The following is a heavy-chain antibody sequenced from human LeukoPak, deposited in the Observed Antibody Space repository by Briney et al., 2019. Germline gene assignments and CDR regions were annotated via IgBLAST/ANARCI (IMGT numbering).Heavy chain of an antibody. Sequence: SETLSLTCTVSGVSINTYFWSWIRQPPGKGLEWIGFIYHSGNTNSDPSLKSRVTLSADTSKSQFSLELTSVTAADTAVYFCARGGMSTYYDSGGYFSYWGQGILVTVSS. CDR2: IYHSGNT. CDR1: GVSINTYF. CDR3: ARGGMSTYYDSGGYFSY. D-gene: IGHD3-22*01. J-gene: IGHJ4*02. V-gene: IGHV4-59*01.